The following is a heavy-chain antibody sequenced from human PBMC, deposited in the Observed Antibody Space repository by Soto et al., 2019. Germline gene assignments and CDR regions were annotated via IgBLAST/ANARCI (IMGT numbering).Heavy chain of an antibody. Sequence: QVQLQQSGPGLVKPSQTLSLTCAISGDSVSSNSAAWHWIRQSPSRGLEWLGRTYYRSQWYNDYAASVKGRITINADTSKNQVSLQLNSVTPEDTAVYYGARSLGIGYFDYWGQGTLVTVSS. CDR1: GDSVSSNSAA. CDR2: TYYRSQWYN. J-gene: IGHJ4*02. CDR3: ARSLGIGYFDY. D-gene: IGHD7-27*01. V-gene: IGHV6-1*01.